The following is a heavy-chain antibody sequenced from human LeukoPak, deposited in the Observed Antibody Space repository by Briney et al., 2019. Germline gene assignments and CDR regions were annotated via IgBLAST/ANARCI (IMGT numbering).Heavy chain of an antibody. CDR1: GGSISSGDYY. J-gene: IGHJ4*02. V-gene: IGHV4-30-4*01. CDR2: IYYSGST. CDR3: ARDLLNEGNHLDY. Sequence: SQTLSLTCTVSGGSISSGDYYWSWIRQPPGKGLVWIGYIYYSGSTYYNPSLKSRVTISVDTFKNQFSLKLSSVTAADTAVYYCARDLLNEGNHLDYWGQGTLVTVSS. D-gene: IGHD4-23*01.